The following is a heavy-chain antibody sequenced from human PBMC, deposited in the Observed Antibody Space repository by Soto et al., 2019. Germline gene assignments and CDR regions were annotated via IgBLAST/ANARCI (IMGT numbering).Heavy chain of an antibody. D-gene: IGHD2-15*01. V-gene: IGHV4-34*01. CDR2: INHSGST. CDR3: ARGVVVVVAATPSFDY. Sequence: QVQLQQWGAGLLKPSETLSLTCAVYGGSFSGYYWSWIHQPPGKGLEWIGEINHSGSTNYNPSLKSRVTISVDTSKNQFSLKLSSVTAADTAVYYCARGVVVVVAATPSFDYWGQGTLVTVSS. J-gene: IGHJ4*02. CDR1: GGSFSGYY.